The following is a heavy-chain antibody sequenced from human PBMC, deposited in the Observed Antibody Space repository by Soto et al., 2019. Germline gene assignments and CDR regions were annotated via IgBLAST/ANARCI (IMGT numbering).Heavy chain of an antibody. CDR1: GFTFSNHD. J-gene: IGHJ4*02. Sequence: EVQLLESGGGLVQPGGSLRLSCAASGFTFSNHDMTWVRQAPGKGLEWVSTIGDSGARTYYVDSVRGRFTISRDNSKNTLYLQMNDRIAEDTAVYYCVKDDVFGIPFSDYWGRGPLVTVSS. CDR3: VKDDVFGIPFSDY. V-gene: IGHV3-23*01. D-gene: IGHD3-16*01. CDR2: IGDSGART.